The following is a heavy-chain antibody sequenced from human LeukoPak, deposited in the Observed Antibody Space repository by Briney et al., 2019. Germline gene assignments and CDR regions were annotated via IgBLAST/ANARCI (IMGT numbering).Heavy chain of an antibody. D-gene: IGHD3-10*01. J-gene: IGHJ5*02. CDR3: ARASYSYSNWFDH. V-gene: IGHV4-59*01. CDR2: IYYSGST. CDR1: GDSISSYY. Sequence: SETLSLTCTVSGDSISSYYWSWLRQPPGKGLEWLGYIYYSGSTNYNPSLKSRVTISVDTSKNQFSLKLSSVTAADTALYYCARASYSYSNWFDHWGQGTLVTVSS.